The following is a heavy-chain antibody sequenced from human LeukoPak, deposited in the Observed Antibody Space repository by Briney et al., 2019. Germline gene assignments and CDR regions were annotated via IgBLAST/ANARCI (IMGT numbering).Heavy chain of an antibody. Sequence: PGRSLRLSCAASGFTFDDYAMHWVRQAPGKGLEWVSGISWNSGSIGYADSVKGRFTISRDNAKNSLYLQMNSLRAEDMALYYCAKGYSSSPSDYFDYWGQGTLVTVSS. D-gene: IGHD6-6*01. V-gene: IGHV3-9*03. CDR1: GFTFDDYA. CDR2: ISWNSGSI. CDR3: AKGYSSSPSDYFDY. J-gene: IGHJ4*02.